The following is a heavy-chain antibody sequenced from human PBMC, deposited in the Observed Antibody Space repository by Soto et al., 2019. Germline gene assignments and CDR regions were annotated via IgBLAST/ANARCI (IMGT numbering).Heavy chain of an antibody. Sequence: GGSLRLSCAASGFTFSNAWMSWVRQAPGKGLEWVGRIKSYTNGGTTDYAAPVKGRSAISRDDSKNTLYLQMNSLKTEDAGVYYCTTDDPINKYWGQGTLVTVSS. J-gene: IGHJ4*02. V-gene: IGHV3-15*01. CDR2: IKSYTNGGTT. CDR1: GFTFSNAW. CDR3: TTDDPINKY.